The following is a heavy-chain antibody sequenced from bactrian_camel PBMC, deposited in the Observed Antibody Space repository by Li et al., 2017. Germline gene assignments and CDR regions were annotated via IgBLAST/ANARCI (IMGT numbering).Heavy chain of an antibody. V-gene: IGHV3S53*01. CDR3: AAVPRGYGTWGTTEVNY. D-gene: IGHD5*01. CDR1: VYTTGFWC. Sequence: VQLVESGGGTVQHGESRRLSCTSNVYTTGFWCMAWFRHGRGKQGEGVATIDRDGRSSYADSVKGRFAISRDNAENTLYLQMNSLKPEDTAMYYCAAVPRGYGTWGTTEVNYWGQGTQVTVS. J-gene: IGHJ4*01. CDR2: IDRDGRS.